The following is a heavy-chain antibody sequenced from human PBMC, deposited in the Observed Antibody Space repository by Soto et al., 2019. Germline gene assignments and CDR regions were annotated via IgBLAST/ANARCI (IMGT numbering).Heavy chain of an antibody. D-gene: IGHD2-15*01. V-gene: IGHV3-30-3*01. CDR3: ARDKPYCSGGSCYSSHAFDI. CDR1: GFNFSSYA. CDR2: ISYDGSNK. Sequence: QVQLVESGGGVVQPGRSLRLSCAASGFNFSSYAMRWVRQAPGKGLVRVAVISYDGSNKYYADSVKGRFTISRDNSKNTLYLQMNSLRAEDTAVYYCARDKPYCSGGSCYSSHAFDIWGQGTMVTVSS. J-gene: IGHJ3*02.